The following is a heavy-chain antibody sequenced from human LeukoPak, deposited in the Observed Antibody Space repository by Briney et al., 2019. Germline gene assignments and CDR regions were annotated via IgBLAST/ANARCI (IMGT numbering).Heavy chain of an antibody. Sequence: GGSLRLSCAASGFAFSGFSMNWVRQAPGKGLEWVPYISSGSSDKYYADSVKGRFTISRDNAKNSLYLQMNSLRAEDTAVYYCARLKDQLDYWGQGTLVTVSS. V-gene: IGHV3-48*01. J-gene: IGHJ4*02. CDR2: ISSGSSDK. CDR3: ARLKDQLDY. CDR1: GFAFSGFS.